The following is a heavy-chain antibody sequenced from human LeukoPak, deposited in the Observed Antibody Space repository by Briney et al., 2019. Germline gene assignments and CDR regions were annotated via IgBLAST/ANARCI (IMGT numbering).Heavy chain of an antibody. CDR2: ISVYNANT. D-gene: IGHD1-7*01. Sequence: ASVKVSCKASGYTFTSYGISWVRQAPGQGLEWMGWISVYNANTKYEQKLQGRVTMTTDTSTGTAYLDVRSLTSDDTAVYYCARDHSNWNYAPDFWGQGTLVIVSS. J-gene: IGHJ4*02. CDR1: GYTFTSYG. V-gene: IGHV1-18*01. CDR3: ARDHSNWNYAPDF.